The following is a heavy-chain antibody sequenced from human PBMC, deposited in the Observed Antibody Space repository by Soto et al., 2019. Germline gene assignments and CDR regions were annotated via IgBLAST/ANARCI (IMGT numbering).Heavy chain of an antibody. V-gene: IGHV4-30-2*05. CDR1: GGSISSGGYS. CDR2: IYHSGST. Sequence: SETLSLTCAVSGGSISSGGYSWSWIRQPPGKGLEWIGYIYHSGSTYYNPSLKSRITINPDTSKNQFSLQLKSVTPEDTAVYYCVRGIGYIDSWGQGTLVTVSS. CDR3: VRGIGYIDS. D-gene: IGHD3-3*01. J-gene: IGHJ4*02.